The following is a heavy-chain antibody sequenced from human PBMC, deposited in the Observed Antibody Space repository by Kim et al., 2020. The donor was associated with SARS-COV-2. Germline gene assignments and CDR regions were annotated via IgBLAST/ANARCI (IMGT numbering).Heavy chain of an antibody. CDR1: GFFFDRYS. D-gene: IGHD6-13*01. CDR2: ISSSSSYI. J-gene: IGHJ5*02. V-gene: IGHV3-21*01. Sequence: GGSLRLSCEDSGFFFDRYSLSWVRQAPGKGLEWVSSISSSSSYIYYADSVKGRFTISRDNAKNLIHLQMTSLTVEDTGLYYCARGASVYSSSLSWFDPWGQEPMVTV. CDR3: ARGASVYSSSLSWFDP.